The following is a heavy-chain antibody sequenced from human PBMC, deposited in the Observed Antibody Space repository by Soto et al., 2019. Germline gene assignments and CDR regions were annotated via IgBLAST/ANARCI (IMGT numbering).Heavy chain of an antibody. CDR3: ARYCSGGSCPEGLGYYFDY. J-gene: IGHJ4*02. CDR2: IYHSGST. D-gene: IGHD2-15*01. CDR1: SGSISSSNW. Sequence: SETLSLTCAVSSGSISSSNWWSWVRQPPGQGLEWIGEIYHSGSTNYNPSLKSRVTISVDKSKNQFSLKLSSVTAADTAVYYCARYCSGGSCPEGLGYYFDYWGQGTLVTVSS. V-gene: IGHV4-4*02.